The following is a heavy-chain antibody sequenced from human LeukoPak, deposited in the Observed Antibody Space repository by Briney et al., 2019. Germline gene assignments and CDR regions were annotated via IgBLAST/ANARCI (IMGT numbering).Heavy chain of an antibody. CDR2: MNPNSGNT. CDR1: GYTFTRYD. CDR3: ARPGGHCSSTSCPYYFAS. Sequence: ASVKVSCKASGYTFTRYDINWVRQATGQGLEWRGWMNPNSGNTGYAQKFQGRVTITRNTSISTAHMERSRVRSEDTAVYYCARPGGHCSSTSCPYYFASWGQGTLVPVSS. J-gene: IGHJ4*02. V-gene: IGHV1-8*03. D-gene: IGHD2-2*01.